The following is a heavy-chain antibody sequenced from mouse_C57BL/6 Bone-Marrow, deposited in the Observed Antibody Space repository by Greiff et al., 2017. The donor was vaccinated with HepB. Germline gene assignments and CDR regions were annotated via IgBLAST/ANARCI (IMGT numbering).Heavy chain of an antibody. Sequence: EVQVVESGGDLVKPGGSLKLSCAASGFTFSSYGMSWVRQTPDKRLEWVATISSGGSYTYYPDSVKGRFTISRDNAKNTLYLQMSSLKSEDTAMYYCAVLPYAMDYWGQGTSVTVSS. J-gene: IGHJ4*01. CDR2: ISSGGSYT. V-gene: IGHV5-6*01. CDR3: AVLPYAMDY. CDR1: GFTFSSYG.